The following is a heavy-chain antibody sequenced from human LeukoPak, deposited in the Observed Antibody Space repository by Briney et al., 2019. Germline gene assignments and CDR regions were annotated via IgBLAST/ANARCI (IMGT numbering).Heavy chain of an antibody. CDR2: IWYDGSQK. CDR1: GFSFSSYG. J-gene: IGHJ4*02. V-gene: IGHV3-33*08. Sequence: GGSLRLSCSASGFSFSSYGMHWGRQAPGKGLEWVAVIWYDGSQKNYADSVKGRFTISRDNSKNTLHLQMISLRAEDTAVYYCARETPTENYDSSGFDYWGQGTLVSVSS. D-gene: IGHD3-22*01. CDR3: ARETPTENYDSSGFDY.